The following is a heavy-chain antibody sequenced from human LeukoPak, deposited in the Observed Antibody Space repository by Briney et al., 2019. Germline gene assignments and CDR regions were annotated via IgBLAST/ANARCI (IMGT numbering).Heavy chain of an antibody. Sequence: PSETLSLTCAVYGGSFSGYYWSWIRQPPGKGLEWIGEINHSGSTNYNPSLKSRVTISVDTSKNQFSLKLSSVTAADTAVYYCARVRGSGSYYHQGYFDYWGQGTLVTVSS. J-gene: IGHJ4*02. CDR3: ARVRGSGSYYHQGYFDY. D-gene: IGHD3-10*01. V-gene: IGHV4-34*01. CDR2: INHSGST. CDR1: GGSFSGYY.